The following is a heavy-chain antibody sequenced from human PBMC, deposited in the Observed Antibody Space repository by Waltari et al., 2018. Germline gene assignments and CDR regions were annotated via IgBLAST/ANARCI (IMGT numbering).Heavy chain of an antibody. V-gene: IGHV4-39*07. CDR1: GGSISSSSYY. Sequence: QLQLQESGPGLVKPSETLSLTCTVSGGSISSSSYYWGWIRQPPGKGLEWIGSINYSGSTYYNPSLKSRVTISVDTSKNQFSLKLSSVTAADTAVYYCARLMGATLDYWGQGTLVTVSS. J-gene: IGHJ4*02. CDR2: INYSGST. D-gene: IGHD1-26*01. CDR3: ARLMGATLDY.